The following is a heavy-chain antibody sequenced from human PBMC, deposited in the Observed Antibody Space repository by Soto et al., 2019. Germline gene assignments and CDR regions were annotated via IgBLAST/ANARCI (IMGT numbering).Heavy chain of an antibody. CDR3: ASVDGSPPGYFDY. D-gene: IGHD2-15*01. CDR2: IYYSGST. J-gene: IGHJ4*02. CDR1: GGSISSYY. Sequence: SETLSLTCTVSGGSISSYYWSWIRQPPGKGLEWIGYIYYSGSTNYNPSLKSRVTISVDTSKNQFSLKLSSVTAADTAVYYCASVDGSPPGYFDYWGQGTLVTVSS. V-gene: IGHV4-59*01.